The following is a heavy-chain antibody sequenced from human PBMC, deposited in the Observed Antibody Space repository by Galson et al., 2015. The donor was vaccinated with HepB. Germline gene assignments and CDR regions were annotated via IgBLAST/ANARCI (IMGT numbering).Heavy chain of an antibody. CDR1: GYSFTNYW. Sequence: QSGAEVKKPGESLRISCKGSGYSFTNYWISWVRQMPGKGLEWMGWFDSSESYTNYSPSFQGHVTISADKSISTAYLQWSSLKASDTAMYYCASSNYYYDSSGYYDVFDIWGQGTMVTVSS. CDR2: FDSSESYT. V-gene: IGHV5-10-1*01. J-gene: IGHJ3*02. D-gene: IGHD3-22*01. CDR3: ASSNYYYDSSGYYDVFDI.